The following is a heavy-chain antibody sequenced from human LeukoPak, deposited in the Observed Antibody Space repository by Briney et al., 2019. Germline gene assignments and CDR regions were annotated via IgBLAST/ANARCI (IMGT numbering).Heavy chain of an antibody. CDR1: GGSISSGSYY. CDR3: VREAGRDFWGAYGEL. CDR2: IYTSGST. J-gene: IGHJ4*02. V-gene: IGHV4-61*02. Sequence: SETLSLTCTVSGGSISSGSYYWSWIRQPAGKGLEWIGRIYTSGSTNYSPSLKSRVTISVDTSKNQFSLKLSSVTAADTAVYYCVREAGRDFWGAYGELWGQGTLVTVSS. D-gene: IGHD3-3*01.